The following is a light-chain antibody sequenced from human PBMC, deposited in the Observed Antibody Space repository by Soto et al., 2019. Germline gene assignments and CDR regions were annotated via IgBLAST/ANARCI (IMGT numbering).Light chain of an antibody. CDR1: QSVSSN. V-gene: IGKV3-15*01. Sequence: VSPGERATLSCRASQSVSSNLAWYQQKPGQAPRLLIYGASTRATGIPARFSGSGSGTEFTLTISSLQSEDFAVYYCQQYNNWPLFGPGTKVDIK. CDR2: GAS. J-gene: IGKJ3*01. CDR3: QQYNNWPL.